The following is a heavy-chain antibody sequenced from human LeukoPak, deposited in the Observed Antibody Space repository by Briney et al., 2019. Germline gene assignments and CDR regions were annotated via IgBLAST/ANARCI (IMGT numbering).Heavy chain of an antibody. Sequence: SVKVSCKASGGTFSSYAISWVRQAPGQGLEWMGRIIPIFGIANYAQKFQGRVTITADKSTSTAYMELSSLRSEDAAVYYCARDGNVDTARVALADYGMDVWGQGTTVTVSS. CDR1: GGTFSSYA. CDR3: ARDGNVDTARVALADYGMDV. J-gene: IGHJ6*02. CDR2: IIPIFGIA. D-gene: IGHD5-18*01. V-gene: IGHV1-69*04.